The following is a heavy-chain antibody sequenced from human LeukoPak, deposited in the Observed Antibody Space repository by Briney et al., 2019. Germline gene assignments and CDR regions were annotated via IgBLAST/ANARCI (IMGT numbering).Heavy chain of an antibody. J-gene: IGHJ6*03. D-gene: IGHD3-10*01. V-gene: IGHV4-59*01. CDR1: GGSISSYY. CDR2: IYYSGST. Sequence: SETLSLTCTVSGGSISSYYWSWIRQPPGKGLEWIGYIYYSGSTNYNPSLKSRVTISVDTSKNQFSLKLSSVTAADTAVYYCATSEMVRGVLGEDYYYYYMDVWGKGATVTVSS. CDR3: ATSEMVRGVLGEDYYYYYMDV.